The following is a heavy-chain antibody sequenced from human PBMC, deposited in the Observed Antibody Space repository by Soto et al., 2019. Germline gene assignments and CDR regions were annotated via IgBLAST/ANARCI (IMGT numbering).Heavy chain of an antibody. J-gene: IGHJ4*02. V-gene: IGHV3-30-3*01. CDR3: ARAIETAMDPCDY. Sequence: GGSLRLSCAAFGFSFTTYAMHWVRQAPGKGLEWVAVISDDGSIKYYADSVKGRFTISRDNSKNTFYLQMNSLRGDDTALYYCARAIETAMDPCDYWGQGALVTVSS. CDR1: GFSFTTYA. D-gene: IGHD5-18*01. CDR2: ISDDGSIK.